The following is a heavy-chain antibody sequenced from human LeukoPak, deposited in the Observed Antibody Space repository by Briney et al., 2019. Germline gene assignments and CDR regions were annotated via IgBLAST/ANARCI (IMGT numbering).Heavy chain of an antibody. V-gene: IGHV3-48*02. Sequence: GGSLRLPCAASGFTFSSYNMNWVRQAPGKGLEWVSYITSGGSTIYYADSVKGRFTISRDNAKNSLYLQMNSLRDEDTAVYYCAKVTDSSSAGSDYWGQGTLVTVSS. CDR3: AKVTDSSSAGSDY. CDR1: GFTFSSYN. J-gene: IGHJ4*02. D-gene: IGHD6-6*01. CDR2: ITSGGSTI.